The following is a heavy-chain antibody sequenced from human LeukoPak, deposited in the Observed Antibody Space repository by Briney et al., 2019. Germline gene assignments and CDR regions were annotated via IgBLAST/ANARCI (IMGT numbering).Heavy chain of an antibody. D-gene: IGHD6-19*01. CDR1: GFTFSSYW. V-gene: IGHV3-7*03. CDR3: AGGPLIAVAGSYLLDERHYYYYGMDV. J-gene: IGHJ6*02. Sequence: GGSLRLSCAASGFTFSSYWMSWVRQAPGKGLEWVANIKQDGSEKYYVDSVKGRFTISRDKAKNSLYLQMNSLRSDDTAVYYCAGGPLIAVAGSYLLDERHYYYYGMDVWGQGTTVTVSS. CDR2: IKQDGSEK.